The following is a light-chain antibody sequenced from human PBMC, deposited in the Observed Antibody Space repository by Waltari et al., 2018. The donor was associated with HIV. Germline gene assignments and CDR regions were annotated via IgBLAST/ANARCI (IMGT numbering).Light chain of an antibody. Sequence: DIQMTQSPSSLSASVGDRVTITCRASQSISRSLNWYQQKPGQDPKLLIYAASSLHGGVPSRFTAIGSWTDFTLIISSLQPEDSATYYCQQTYNTPHTFGQGTKLEIK. CDR1: QSISRS. J-gene: IGKJ2*01. CDR2: AAS. V-gene: IGKV1-39*01. CDR3: QQTYNTPHT.